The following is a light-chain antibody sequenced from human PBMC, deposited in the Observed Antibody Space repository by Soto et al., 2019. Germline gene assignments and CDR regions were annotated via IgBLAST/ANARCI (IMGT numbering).Light chain of an antibody. CDR1: QSISSY. J-gene: IGKJ4*01. CDR2: DAS. Sequence: EIVLTQSPATLSLSPGERATLSCRASQSISSYLAWYQQKPGQAPRLLIYDASNRATGIPARFSGGGTGTDFTLTISNLEPEDFAVYYCQQRGNWPPTFGGGTKVEIK. CDR3: QQRGNWPPT. V-gene: IGKV3-11*01.